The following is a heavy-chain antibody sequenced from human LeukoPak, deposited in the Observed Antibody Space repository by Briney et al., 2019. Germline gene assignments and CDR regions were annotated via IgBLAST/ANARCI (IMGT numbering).Heavy chain of an antibody. CDR3: ARDSSSEGPLDY. D-gene: IGHD6-6*01. CDR2: IRSKANNYAT. J-gene: IGHJ4*02. Sequence: GGSLRLSCEASGFTFSASAVHWVGQASGKGREWIGRIRSKANNYATAYTDPLKGRFTVSRDDSKNTAYLQMNSLKTEDSAVYFCARDSSSEGPLDYWGQGTLVTVSS. CDR1: GFTFSASA. V-gene: IGHV3-73*01.